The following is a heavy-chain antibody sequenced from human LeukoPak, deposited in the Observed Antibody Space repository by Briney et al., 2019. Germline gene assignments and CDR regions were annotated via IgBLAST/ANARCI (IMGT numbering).Heavy chain of an antibody. V-gene: IGHV3-21*01. J-gene: IGHJ4*02. CDR3: ARDDCSSASCYRIDY. CDR2: ISSSSTDI. Sequence: GGSLRLSCAASGFTFSSHTMNWVRQAPGKGLEWVSSISSSSTDIYHADSVKGRFTTSRDNAKNSLYLQMNSLRAADTAVYYCARDDCSSASCYRIDYWGQGTLVTVSS. CDR1: GFTFSSHT. D-gene: IGHD2-2*01.